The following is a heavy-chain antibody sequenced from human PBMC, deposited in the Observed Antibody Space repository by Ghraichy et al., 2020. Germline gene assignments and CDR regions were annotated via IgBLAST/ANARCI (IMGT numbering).Heavy chain of an antibody. V-gene: IGHV4-59*01. CDR2: IYYSGVT. D-gene: IGHD3-3*01. CDR1: GGSISGYY. Sequence: SQTLSLTCTVSGGSISGYYWSWIRQPPGKGLEWIGYIYYSGVTYYNPSLKSRVTISVDMSRSQFSLRLSSVTAADTAVYYCASLTWGRSQFGVVFVEYFQQWGQGSLVTVSS. J-gene: IGHJ1*01. CDR3: ASLTWGRSQFGVVFVEYFQQ.